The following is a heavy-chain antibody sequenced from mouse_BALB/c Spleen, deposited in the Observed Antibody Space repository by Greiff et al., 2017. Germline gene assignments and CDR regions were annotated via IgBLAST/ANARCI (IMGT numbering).Heavy chain of an antibody. V-gene: IGHV3-2*02. CDR1: GYSITSDYA. J-gene: IGHJ3*01. Sequence: DVKLVESGPGLVKPSQSLSLTCTVTGYSITSDYAWNWIRQFPGNKLEWMGYISYSGSTSYNPSLKSRISITRDTSKNQFFLQLNSVTTEDTATYYCARAPYRYDGTSLFAYWGQGTLVTVSA. D-gene: IGHD2-14*01. CDR3: ARAPYRYDGTSLFAY. CDR2: ISYSGST.